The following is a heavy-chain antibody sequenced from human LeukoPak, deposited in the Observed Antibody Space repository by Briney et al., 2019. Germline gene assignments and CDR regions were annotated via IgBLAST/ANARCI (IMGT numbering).Heavy chain of an antibody. CDR1: GGSISSYY. CDR2: IYTSGST. CDR3: ARDFSYYDFWSGYYNAGSNWFDP. J-gene: IGHJ5*02. D-gene: IGHD3-3*01. V-gene: IGHV4-4*07. Sequence: SETLSLTCTVSGGSISSYYWSWIRQPAGKGLEWIGRIYTSGSTNYNPSLKSRGTMSVDRSKNQFSLKLSSVTAADSAVYYCARDFSYYDFWSGYYNAGSNWFDPWGQGTLVTVSS.